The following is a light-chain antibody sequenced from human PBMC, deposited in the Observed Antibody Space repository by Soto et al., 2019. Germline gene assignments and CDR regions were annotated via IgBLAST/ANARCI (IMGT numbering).Light chain of an antibody. CDR2: WAS. Sequence: DIVMTQSPDSLAVSLGERATINCKSSQSVLYSSNNKNNLAWYQQKPGQPPKLLIYWASTRESGVPDRFSGSGSGTDFTLTISSLQAEDVAVYYCQQYYSIPRTFGQGTKVEIK. J-gene: IGKJ1*01. V-gene: IGKV4-1*01. CDR1: QSVLYSSNNKNN. CDR3: QQYYSIPRT.